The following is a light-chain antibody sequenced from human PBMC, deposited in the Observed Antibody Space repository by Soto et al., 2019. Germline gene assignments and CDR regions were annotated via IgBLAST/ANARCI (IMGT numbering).Light chain of an antibody. CDR1: SSDVGGYNY. Sequence: QSALTQPASVSGSPGESITISCTGTSSDVGGYNYVSWYQQHPGKAPKLMIYDVSNRPSWVSNRFSGSKSGNTASLTISGLQAEDEADYYSSSYTSPRVFGTGTKVTVL. CDR3: SSYTSPRV. J-gene: IGLJ1*01. CDR2: DVS. V-gene: IGLV2-14*01.